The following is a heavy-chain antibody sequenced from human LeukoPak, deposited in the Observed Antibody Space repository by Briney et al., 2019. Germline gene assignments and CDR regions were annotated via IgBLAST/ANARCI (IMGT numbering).Heavy chain of an antibody. CDR3: ARRQLAYYYGMDV. D-gene: IGHD5-18*01. V-gene: IGHV4-39*01. Sequence: SETLSLTCTVSGGSVSSSSYYWGWIRQPPGKGLEWIGSIYYSGSTYYNTSLKSRVTISVDTSKNQFSLKLSSVTAADTAVYYCARRQLAYYYGMDVWGQGTTVTVSS. CDR2: IYYSGST. J-gene: IGHJ6*02. CDR1: GGSVSSSSYY.